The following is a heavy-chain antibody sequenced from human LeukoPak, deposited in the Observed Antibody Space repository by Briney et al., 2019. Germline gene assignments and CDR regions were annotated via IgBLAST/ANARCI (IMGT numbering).Heavy chain of an antibody. J-gene: IGHJ5*02. V-gene: IGHV4-4*09. CDR2: IYTSGST. Sequence: SETLSLTCTVSGGSISSYYWSWIRQPPGKGLEWIGYIYTSGSTNYNPSLKSRVTISVDTSKNQFSLKLSSVTVADTAVYYCARRQGGGAIWFDPWGQGTLVTVSS. D-gene: IGHD2-21*01. CDR3: ARRQGGGAIWFDP. CDR1: GGSISSYY.